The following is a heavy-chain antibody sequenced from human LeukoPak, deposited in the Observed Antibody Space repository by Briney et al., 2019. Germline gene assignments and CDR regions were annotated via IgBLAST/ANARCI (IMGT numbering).Heavy chain of an antibody. CDR1: GFIFSNYG. CDR2: ISGAYST. D-gene: IGHD3-22*01. V-gene: IGHV3-23*01. CDR3: ARGTYYYDSSGYRSHDFDY. Sequence: GGSLRLSCAASGFIFSNYGMIWVRQTPGKGLEWVSTISGAYSTYYADSVKGRFTISRDNSKNTLYLQMNSLRAEDTAVYYCARGTYYYDSSGYRSHDFDYWGQGTLVTVSS. J-gene: IGHJ4*02.